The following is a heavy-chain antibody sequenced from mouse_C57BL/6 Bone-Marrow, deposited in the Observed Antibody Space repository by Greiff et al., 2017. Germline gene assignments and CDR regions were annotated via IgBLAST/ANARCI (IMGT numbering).Heavy chain of an antibody. J-gene: IGHJ3*01. D-gene: IGHD3-2*02. Sequence: EVKLQESGGGLVQPKGSLKLSCAASGFSFNTYAMNWVRQAPGKGLEWVARIRSKSNNYATYYADSVKDRFTISRDDSESMLYLQMNNLKTEYTAMYYCVRDSSGPFADWGQGTLVTVSA. V-gene: IGHV10-1*01. CDR2: IRSKSNNYAT. CDR3: VRDSSGPFAD. CDR1: GFSFNTYA.